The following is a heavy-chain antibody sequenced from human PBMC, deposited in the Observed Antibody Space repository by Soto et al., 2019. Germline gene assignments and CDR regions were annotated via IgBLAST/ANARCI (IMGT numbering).Heavy chain of an antibody. J-gene: IGHJ4*02. CDR2: LSGSGTRT. CDR3: AKHDGRIAIFGVVIKGYFDY. CDR1: GFTFSSYA. Sequence: GGSLRLSCAASGFTFSSYAMSWVRRAPGKGLEWVSGLSGSGTRTYYADAVKGRFTISRDNSKNTLYLQMNSLRAEDTAVYHCAKHDGRIAIFGVVIKGYFDYWGQGIPVTVSS. V-gene: IGHV3-23*01. D-gene: IGHD3-3*01.